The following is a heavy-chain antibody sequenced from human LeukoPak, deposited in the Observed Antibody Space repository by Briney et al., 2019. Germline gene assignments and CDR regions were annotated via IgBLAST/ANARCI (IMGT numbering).Heavy chain of an antibody. J-gene: IGHJ4*02. V-gene: IGHV3-21*01. CDR2: ISSSSSYI. Sequence: GSLRLSCAASGFTFSNYSMNWVREAPGKGLEWVSSISSSSSYIYYADSVKGRFTISRDSAKNSLFLQMNSLRAEDTAVYYCARVEGYSYGVDYWGQGTLVTVSS. CDR3: ARVEGYSYGVDY. CDR1: GFTFSNYS. D-gene: IGHD5-18*01.